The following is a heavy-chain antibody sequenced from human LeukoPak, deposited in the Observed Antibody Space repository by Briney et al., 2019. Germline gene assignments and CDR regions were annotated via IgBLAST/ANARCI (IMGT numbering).Heavy chain of an antibody. V-gene: IGHV4-39*07. J-gene: IGHJ4*02. CDR3: ASPMGGYCSGGSCYSTDY. Sequence: PSETLSLTCTVSGGSISSSSYYWGWIRQPPGKGLEWIGSIYYSGSTYYNPSLKSRVTISVDTSKNQFSLKLSSVTAADTAVYYCASPMGGYCSGGSCYSTDYWGQGTLVTVSS. D-gene: IGHD2-15*01. CDR2: IYYSGST. CDR1: GGSISSSSYY.